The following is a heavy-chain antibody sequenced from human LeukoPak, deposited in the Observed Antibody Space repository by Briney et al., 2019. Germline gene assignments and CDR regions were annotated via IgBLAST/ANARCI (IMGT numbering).Heavy chain of an antibody. V-gene: IGHV3-48*03. CDR3: AGGVPAAIRLYYYYMDV. Sequence: GGSLRLSCAASGFTFSSYEMNWVRQAPGKGLEWVSYISSSGSTIYYADSVKGRFTISRDNAKNSLYLQMNSLRAEDTAVYYCAGGVPAAIRLYYYYMDVWGKGTTVTISS. J-gene: IGHJ6*03. CDR1: GFTFSSYE. CDR2: ISSSGSTI. D-gene: IGHD2-2*01.